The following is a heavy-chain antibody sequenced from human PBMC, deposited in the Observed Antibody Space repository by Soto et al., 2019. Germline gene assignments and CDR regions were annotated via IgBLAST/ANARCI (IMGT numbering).Heavy chain of an antibody. J-gene: IGHJ6*02. D-gene: IGHD6-13*01. CDR1: GGSITSYY. V-gene: IGHV4-30-4*08. CDR2: IYYSGST. Sequence: TLSLPFTVSGGSITSYYWRWIPQPPGKGLEWIGYIYYSGSTYYNPSLKSRITISVDTSKNQFSLKLNSVTAADTAVYYCARVAAAGGYYYSYYGMDVWGQGTTVTVSS. CDR3: ARVAAAGGYYYSYYGMDV.